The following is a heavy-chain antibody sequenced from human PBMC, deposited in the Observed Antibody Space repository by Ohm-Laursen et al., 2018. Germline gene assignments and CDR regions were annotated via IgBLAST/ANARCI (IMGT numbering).Heavy chain of an antibody. J-gene: IGHJ4*02. V-gene: IGHV4-61*08. Sequence: PSDTLSLTCTVSGGSVNSGDYYWTWIRQPPGKGLEWIGYIYNSGSTKYNPSLKSRVTISVDTPKNQFSLKLSSVTAADTAVYYCARDIPGNGYWGQGTLVTVSS. CDR1: GGSVNSGDYY. CDR2: IYNSGST. D-gene: IGHD2-21*01. CDR3: ARDIPGNGY.